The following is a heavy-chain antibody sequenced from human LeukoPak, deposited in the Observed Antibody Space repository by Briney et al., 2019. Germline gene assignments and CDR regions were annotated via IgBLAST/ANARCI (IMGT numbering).Heavy chain of an antibody. Sequence: PGGSLRLSCAASGFTFYEHGMSWVRQAPGKGLEWVSGINWNGGSIGYADSVKGRFTISRDNAKNSLYVQMNSLRAEDTALYYCARKWGDAFDMWGQGTMVTVSS. D-gene: IGHD1-26*01. CDR3: ARKWGDAFDM. J-gene: IGHJ3*02. CDR1: GFTFYEHG. V-gene: IGHV3-20*04. CDR2: INWNGGSI.